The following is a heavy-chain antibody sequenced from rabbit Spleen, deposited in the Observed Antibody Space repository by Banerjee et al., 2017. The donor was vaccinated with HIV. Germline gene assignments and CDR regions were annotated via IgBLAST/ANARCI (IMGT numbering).Heavy chain of an antibody. D-gene: IGHD1-1*01. Sequence: QEQLVESGGGLVQPEGSLTVTCTASGVSLNDKDVMCWVRQAPGKGLEWIGYIEPIFGNTYYANWVNGRFTISSHNAQNTLYLQLSSLTAADTATYFCARVGYASSSGYYDLWGPGTLVTVS. CDR3: ARVGYASSSGYYDL. CDR2: IEPIFGNT. J-gene: IGHJ4*01. V-gene: IGHV1S47*01. CDR1: GVSLNDKD.